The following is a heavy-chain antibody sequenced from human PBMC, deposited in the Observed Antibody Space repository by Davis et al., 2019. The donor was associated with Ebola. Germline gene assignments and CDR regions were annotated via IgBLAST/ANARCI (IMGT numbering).Heavy chain of an antibody. J-gene: IGHJ4*02. CDR3: ARDRLKSGSSGWYEIGY. CDR1: GYTFTSYA. D-gene: IGHD6-19*01. V-gene: IGHV1-69*10. Sequence: SVKVSCKASGYTFTSYAISWVRQAPGQGLEWMGGIIPILGTANYAQKFQGRVTITADKSTSTAYMELSSLRSEDTAVYYCARDRLKSGSSGWYEIGYWGQGTLVTVSS. CDR2: IIPILGTA.